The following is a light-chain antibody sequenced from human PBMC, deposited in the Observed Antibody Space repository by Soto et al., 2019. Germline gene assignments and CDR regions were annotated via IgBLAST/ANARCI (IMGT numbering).Light chain of an antibody. CDR3: QQYGSSRFT. J-gene: IGKJ3*01. CDR1: QSITKGY. V-gene: IGKV3-20*01. Sequence: EIVLTQSPGTLSLSPGERATLSCRASQSITKGYLAWYQQKPGQAPRLLVYGASSRATGIPHSFSGSGSGTDFPLPISRLEPEEFAVYYCQQYGSSRFTFGPGTKVDI. CDR2: GAS.